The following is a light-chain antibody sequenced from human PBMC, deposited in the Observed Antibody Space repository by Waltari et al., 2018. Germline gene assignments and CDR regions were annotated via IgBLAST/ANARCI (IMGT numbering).Light chain of an antibody. J-gene: IGLJ1*01. CDR2: DVT. Sequence: QRPDKVPNLIIFDVTERPSGISARFSGSKSGNTASLTISGLQADDEADYYCAAYTSSSNFVFGSGTTVTV. CDR3: AAYTSSSNFV. V-gene: IGLV2-14*03.